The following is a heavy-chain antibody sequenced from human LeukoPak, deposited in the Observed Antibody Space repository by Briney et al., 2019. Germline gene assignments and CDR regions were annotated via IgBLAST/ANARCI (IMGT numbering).Heavy chain of an antibody. CDR1: GGSFSGHY. D-gene: IGHD4-17*01. Sequence: SETLSLTCAVYGGSFSGHYWSWIRQPPGKGLEWIGEINHSGSTNYNPSLKSRVTISVDTSKNQFSLKLSSVTAADTAVYYCARGLAVTTPNWFDPWGQGTLVTVSS. V-gene: IGHV4-34*01. J-gene: IGHJ5*02. CDR2: INHSGST. CDR3: ARGLAVTTPNWFDP.